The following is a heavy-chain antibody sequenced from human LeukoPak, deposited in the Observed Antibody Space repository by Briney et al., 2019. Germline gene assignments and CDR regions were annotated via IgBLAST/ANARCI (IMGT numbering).Heavy chain of an antibody. J-gene: IGHJ4*02. D-gene: IGHD6-19*01. Sequence: SQTLSLTCTVSGGSISSGGYYWSWIRQHPGKDLEWIGYIYYSGSTYYNPSLKSRVTISVDTSKNQFSLKLSSVTAADTAVYYCARVLAGYFDYWGQGTLVTVSS. CDR2: IYYSGST. V-gene: IGHV4-31*03. CDR3: ARVLAGYFDY. CDR1: GGSISSGGYY.